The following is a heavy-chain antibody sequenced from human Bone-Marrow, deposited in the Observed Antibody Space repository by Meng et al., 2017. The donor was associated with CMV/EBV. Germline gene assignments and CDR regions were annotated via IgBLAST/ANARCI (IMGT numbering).Heavy chain of an antibody. CDR3: AREYGSYSWGGDY. CDR1: GFTCSSYW. Sequence: CAASGFTCSSYWMHWVRQAPGKGLVWVSRINSDGSSTSYADSVKGRFTISRDNAKNTLYLQMNSLRAEDTAVYYCAREYGSYSWGGDYWGQGTLVTVSS. CDR2: INSDGSST. D-gene: IGHD1-26*01. J-gene: IGHJ4*02. V-gene: IGHV3-74*01.